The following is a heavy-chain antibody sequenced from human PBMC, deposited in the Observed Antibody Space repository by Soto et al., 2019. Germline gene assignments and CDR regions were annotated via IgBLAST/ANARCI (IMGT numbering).Heavy chain of an antibody. V-gene: IGHV3-11*05. Sequence: QVQLVESGGGLVKPGGSLRLSCAASGFTFSDYYMSWIRQAPGKGLEWVSYISSSSSYTNYADSVKGRFTISRDNAKNSLYLQMNSLRAEDTAVYYCARDHRDGYNSYWGQGTLVTVSS. D-gene: IGHD5-12*01. CDR1: GFTFSDYY. CDR2: ISSSSSYT. CDR3: ARDHRDGYNSY. J-gene: IGHJ4*02.